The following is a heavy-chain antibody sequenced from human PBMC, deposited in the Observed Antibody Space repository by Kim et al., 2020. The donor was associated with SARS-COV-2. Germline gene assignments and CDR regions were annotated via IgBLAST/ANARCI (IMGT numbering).Heavy chain of an antibody. D-gene: IGHD6-13*01. V-gene: IGHV4-34*01. CDR1: GGSFSGYY. CDR2: INHSGST. CDR3: ARKRRFGAAAARFDY. J-gene: IGHJ4*02. Sequence: SETLSLTCAVYGGSFSGYYWSWIRQPPGKGLEWIGEINHSGSTNYNPSLKSRVTISVDTSKNQFSLKLSSVTAADTAVYYCARKRRFGAAAARFDYWGQG.